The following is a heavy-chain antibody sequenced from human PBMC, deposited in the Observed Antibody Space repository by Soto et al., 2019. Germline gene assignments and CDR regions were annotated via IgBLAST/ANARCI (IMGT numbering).Heavy chain of an antibody. CDR1: GXSVSSGEY. CDR2: IYHSGST. CDR3: ARVRYSSSSEGWFDP. J-gene: IGHJ5*02. V-gene: IGHV4-38-2*01. Sequence: XTLSLGCAVSGXSVSSGEYWGWILQPPGKGLEWIGSIYHSGSTYYNPSLKSRVTISVDTSKKQFSLKLSSVTAADTAVYYCARVRYSSSSEGWFDPWGQGTLVTVSS. D-gene: IGHD6-6*01.